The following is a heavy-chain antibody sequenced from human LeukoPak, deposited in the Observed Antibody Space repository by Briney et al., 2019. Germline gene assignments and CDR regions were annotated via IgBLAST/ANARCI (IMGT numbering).Heavy chain of an antibody. J-gene: IGHJ6*03. CDR3: ARDGYSGYDFGYYYYYMDV. CDR1: GYTFTSYG. CDR2: IIPIFGTA. Sequence: VASVKVSCKASGYTFTSYGISWVRQAPGQGLEWMGGIIPIFGTANYAQKFQGRVTITADESTSTAYMELSSLRSEDTAVYYCARDGYSGYDFGYYYYYMDVWGKGTTVTVSS. D-gene: IGHD5-12*01. V-gene: IGHV1-69*13.